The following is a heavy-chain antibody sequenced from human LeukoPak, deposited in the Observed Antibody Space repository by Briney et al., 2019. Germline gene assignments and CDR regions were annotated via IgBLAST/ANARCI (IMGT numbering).Heavy chain of an antibody. Sequence: SETLSLTCTVSGGSISSSSYYWGWIRQPPGKGLEWIGSIYYSGSTYYNPSLKSRVTISVDTSKNQFSLKLSSVTAADTAVYYCARQTVVNPNLDYWGQGTLVTVSS. CDR3: ARQTVVNPNLDY. CDR1: GGSISSSSYY. J-gene: IGHJ4*02. V-gene: IGHV4-39*01. D-gene: IGHD4-23*01. CDR2: IYYSGST.